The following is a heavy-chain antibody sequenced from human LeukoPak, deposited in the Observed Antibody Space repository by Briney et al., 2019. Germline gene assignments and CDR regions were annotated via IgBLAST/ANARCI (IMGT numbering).Heavy chain of an antibody. CDR3: ANDDYSGSYYGVDY. D-gene: IGHD1-26*01. V-gene: IGHV3-15*01. CDR2: IKSKTDGGTT. Sequence: KPGGSLRLSCAASGFTFSNAWMSWVRQAPGKGLEWVGRIKSKTDGGTTDYAAPVKGRFTISRDDSKNTLYLQMNSLRAEDTAVYYCANDDYSGSYYGVDYWGQGTLVTVSS. CDR1: GFTFSNAW. J-gene: IGHJ4*02.